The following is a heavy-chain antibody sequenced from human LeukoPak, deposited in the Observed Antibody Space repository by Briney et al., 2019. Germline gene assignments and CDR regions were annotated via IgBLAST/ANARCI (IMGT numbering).Heavy chain of an antibody. V-gene: IGHV3-48*04. CDR3: ARGYCSGGSCLDY. D-gene: IGHD2-15*01. J-gene: IGHJ4*02. CDR1: GFTFSSYS. Sequence: GGSLRLSCAASGFTFSSYSMNWVRQAPGKGLEWVSYISSSSSTIYYADSVKGQFTISRDNAKNSLYLQMNSLRAEDTAVYYCARGYCSGGSCLDYWGQGTLVTVSS. CDR2: ISSSSSTI.